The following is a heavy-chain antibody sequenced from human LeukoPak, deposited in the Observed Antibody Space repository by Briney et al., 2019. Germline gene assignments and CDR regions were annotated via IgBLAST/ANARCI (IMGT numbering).Heavy chain of an antibody. V-gene: IGHV4-59*08. J-gene: IGHJ4*02. CDR3: ARLRYGGNSDY. Sequence: SETLSLTCIVSGASTRSDYWTWIRQPPGKGLEWIGSIYNTGSTNCNPSLKSRVTISIDTSNNKFPRMRSDVTAVDTAVYYCARLRYGGNSDYWGQGTLVTVFS. CDR1: GASTRSDY. D-gene: IGHD4-23*01. CDR2: IYNTGST.